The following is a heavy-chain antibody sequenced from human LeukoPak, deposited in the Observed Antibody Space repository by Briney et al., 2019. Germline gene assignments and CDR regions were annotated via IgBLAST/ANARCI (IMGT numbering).Heavy chain of an antibody. CDR3: ARTGILGATIFFDY. Sequence: SETLSLTCTVSGGSISSSSYYWSWIRQPPGKGLEWIGYVHHTGTASPHPSLKSRVTLSVDTSKMNFSLRLHSVTAADTAIYFCARTGILGATIFFDYWGQGALVTVSS. D-gene: IGHD1-26*01. CDR1: GGSISSSSYY. J-gene: IGHJ4*02. CDR2: VHHTGTA. V-gene: IGHV4-61*03.